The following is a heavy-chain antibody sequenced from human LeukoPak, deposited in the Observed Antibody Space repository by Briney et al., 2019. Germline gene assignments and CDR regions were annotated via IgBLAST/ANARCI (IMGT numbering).Heavy chain of an antibody. Sequence: GGSLRLSCAASGFTFSSYNMNWVRQAPGKGLEWVSYISSSSSTIYYADSVKGRFTISRDNAKNSLYLQMNSLRAEDTAVYYCARDWGARGYSGYPDYWGQGTLVTVSS. CDR3: ARDWGARGYSGYPDY. V-gene: IGHV3-48*01. CDR2: ISSSSSTI. D-gene: IGHD5-12*01. J-gene: IGHJ4*02. CDR1: GFTFSSYN.